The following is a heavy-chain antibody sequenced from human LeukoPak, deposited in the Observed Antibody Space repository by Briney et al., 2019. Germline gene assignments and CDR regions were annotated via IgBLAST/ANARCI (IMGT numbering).Heavy chain of an antibody. J-gene: IGHJ4*02. V-gene: IGHV1-2*02. Sequence: GASVKVSCKTSGYTLIGYYLHWGRQAPRERREWMGEINSKSGETKYAQKFQGRVTMTRDTSTTSAYMEPSSLKSDDVAVYYCARGPGISDSKGYHYFDYWGQGTLVTVSS. CDR1: GYTLIGYY. D-gene: IGHD1-14*01. CDR3: ARGPGISDSKGYHYFDY. CDR2: INSKSGET.